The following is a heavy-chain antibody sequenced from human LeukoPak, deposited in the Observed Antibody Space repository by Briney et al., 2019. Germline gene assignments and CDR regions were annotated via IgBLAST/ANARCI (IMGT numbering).Heavy chain of an antibody. V-gene: IGHV3-23*01. D-gene: IGHD5-12*01. Sequence: PGGSLRLSCAASGFTFSSYGMSWVRRAPGKGPEWVSGISGSGGNTYYADSVKGRITISRDNSQNTLYLQMNTLRAEDTAVYYCAKVVSGYHFDYWGQGTLVTVSS. CDR3: AKVVSGYHFDY. CDR1: GFTFSSYG. J-gene: IGHJ4*02. CDR2: ISGSGGNT.